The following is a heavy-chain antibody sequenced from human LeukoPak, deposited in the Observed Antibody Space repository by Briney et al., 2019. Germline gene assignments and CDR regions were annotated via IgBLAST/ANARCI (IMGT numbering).Heavy chain of an antibody. Sequence: TTSETLSLTCAVYGGSFSGFYWSWLRQPPGQGLEWIGEINHSGSTYYNPSLKSRITMSVDTSENQFSLRLSSVTAADTAMYYCARGGIIGTTNNWFDPWGQATLVTVSS. CDR3: ARGGIIGTTNNWFDP. CDR1: GGSFSGFY. D-gene: IGHD1/OR15-1a*01. CDR2: INHSGST. V-gene: IGHV4-34*01. J-gene: IGHJ5*02.